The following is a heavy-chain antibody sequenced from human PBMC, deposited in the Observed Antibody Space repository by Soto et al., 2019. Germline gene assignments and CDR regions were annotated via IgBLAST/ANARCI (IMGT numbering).Heavy chain of an antibody. CDR1: GFSLSTSGMR. V-gene: IGHV2-70*04. D-gene: IGHD3-10*01. Sequence: SGPTLVNPTQTLTLTCTFSGFSLSTSGMRVSWIRQPPGKALEWLARIDWDDDKFYSTSLKTRLTISKDTSKNQVVLTMTNMDPVDTATYYCARTTYYYGSGSYALDYWGQGTLVTVSS. CDR2: IDWDDDK. J-gene: IGHJ4*02. CDR3: ARTTYYYGSGSYALDY.